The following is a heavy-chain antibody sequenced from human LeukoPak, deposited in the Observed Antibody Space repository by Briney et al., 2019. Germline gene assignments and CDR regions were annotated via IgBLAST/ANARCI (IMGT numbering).Heavy chain of an antibody. D-gene: IGHD2-8*01. J-gene: IGHJ4*02. Sequence: SETLSLTCAVYGGSFSGYYWSWIRQPPGKGLEWIGEINHSGSTNYNPSLKRRVTISVDTSKNQFSLKLSSVTAADTAVYYCARGVMGDYWGQGTLVTVSS. V-gene: IGHV4-34*01. CDR3: ARGVMGDY. CDR1: GGSFSGYY. CDR2: INHSGST.